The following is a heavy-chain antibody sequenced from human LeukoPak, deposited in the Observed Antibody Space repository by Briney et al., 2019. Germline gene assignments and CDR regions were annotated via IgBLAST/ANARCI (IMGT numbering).Heavy chain of an antibody. Sequence: GASVKVSCKASGGTFISYAISWVRQAPGQGLEWMGRIIPIFGTANYAQKFQARVTITTDESTSTAYMELSSLRSEDTAVYYCARGRIAARPVGWFDPWGQGTLVTVSS. J-gene: IGHJ5*02. CDR1: GGTFISYA. CDR3: ARGRIAARPVGWFDP. CDR2: IIPIFGTA. V-gene: IGHV1-69*05. D-gene: IGHD6-6*01.